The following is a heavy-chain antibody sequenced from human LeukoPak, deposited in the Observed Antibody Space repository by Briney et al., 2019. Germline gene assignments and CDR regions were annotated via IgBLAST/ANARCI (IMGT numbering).Heavy chain of an antibody. CDR1: GFTFSSYS. CDR3: ARVLRYCSGGNCYSGGLGYMDV. D-gene: IGHD2-15*01. J-gene: IGHJ6*03. V-gene: IGHV3-21*04. Sequence: GGSLRLSCAASGFTFSSYSMNWVRQAPGKGLEWVSSISSSSSYIYYADSVKGRFTISRDNAKNSLVLQMNSLRAEDTAVYYCARVLRYCSGGNCYSGGLGYMDVWGKGTTVTISS. CDR2: ISSSSSYI.